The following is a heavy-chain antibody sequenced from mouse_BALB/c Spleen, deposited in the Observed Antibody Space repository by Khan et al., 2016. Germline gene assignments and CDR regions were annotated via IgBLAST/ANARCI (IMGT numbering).Heavy chain of an antibody. CDR2: IWGGGST. V-gene: IGHV2-6-4*01. CDR3: ARNWRDYYDY. D-gene: IGHD1-1*01. CDR1: GFSLSRYS. Sequence: QVQLKESGPGLVAPSQSLSITCTVSGFSLSRYSVHWVRQPPGKGLEWLGMIWGGGSTDYNSNLKSRLNINKDNSKSQVFLKMNSLQTDDTAMYXCARNWRDYYDYCGQGTTLTVSS. J-gene: IGHJ2*01.